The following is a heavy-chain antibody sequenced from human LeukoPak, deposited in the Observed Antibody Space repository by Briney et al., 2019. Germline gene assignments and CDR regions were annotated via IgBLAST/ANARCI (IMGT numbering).Heavy chain of an antibody. CDR3: STTYYYDSSEGY. CDR1: GFIFSTYV. Sequence: GGSLRLSCAASGFIFSTYVMNWVRQAPGKGLEWVGRIKSKTDGGTTDYAAPVKGRFTISRDDSKNTLYLQMNSLKTEDTAVYYCSTTYYYDSSEGYWGQGTLVTVSS. V-gene: IGHV3-15*07. D-gene: IGHD3-22*01. CDR2: IKSKTDGGTT. J-gene: IGHJ4*02.